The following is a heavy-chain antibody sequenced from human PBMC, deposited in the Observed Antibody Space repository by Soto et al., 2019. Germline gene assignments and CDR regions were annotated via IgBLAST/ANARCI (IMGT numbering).Heavy chain of an antibody. J-gene: IGHJ6*02. CDR1: GRSISSGCYY. Sequence: SETLSLTCTVSGRSISSGCYYWTWIRQHPGKGLEWIGYIYYSGSTYYNPSLKSRVTISVDTSKNQFSLRLSSVTAADTAVYYCAASCVGCGGFNYYGMDVWGQGTTVT. D-gene: IGHD2-21*01. CDR3: AASCVGCGGFNYYGMDV. CDR2: IYYSGST. V-gene: IGHV4-31*03.